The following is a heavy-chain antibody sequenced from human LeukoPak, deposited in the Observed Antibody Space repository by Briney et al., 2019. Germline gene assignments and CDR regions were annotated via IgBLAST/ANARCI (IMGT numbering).Heavy chain of an antibody. CDR3: VRSAFHAGSGNCYDY. CDR2: ISTSGGST. V-gene: IGHV3-23*01. J-gene: IGHJ4*02. Sequence: GGSLRLSCAASGFSFSNYAMNWVRQAPGKGLEWVSVISTSGGSTYYADSVKGRFTISRDNAENTLYLQMNSLRVEDTAVYYCVRSAFHAGSGNCYDYWGQGTLVTVSS. CDR1: GFSFSNYA. D-gene: IGHD2-21*01.